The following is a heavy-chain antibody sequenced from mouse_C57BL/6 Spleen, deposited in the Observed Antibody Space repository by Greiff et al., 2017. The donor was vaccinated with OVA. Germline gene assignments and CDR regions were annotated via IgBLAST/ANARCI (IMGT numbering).Heavy chain of an antibody. V-gene: IGHV1-55*01. CDR3: ATIYYGNYEKAMDY. D-gene: IGHD2-1*01. Sequence: QVQLQQPGAELVKPGASVKMSCKASGYTFTSYWITWVKQRPGQGLEWIGDIYPGSGSTNYHEKFKSKATLTVDTSSSTAYLQLSSLTSEDSAVSYCATIYYGNYEKAMDYWGQGTSVTVSS. CDR2: IYPGSGST. CDR1: GYTFTSYW. J-gene: IGHJ4*01.